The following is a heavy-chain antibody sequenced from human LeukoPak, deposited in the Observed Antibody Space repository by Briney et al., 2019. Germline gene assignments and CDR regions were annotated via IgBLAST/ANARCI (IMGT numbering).Heavy chain of an antibody. CDR3: ARLMNIAAADF. J-gene: IGHJ4*02. D-gene: IGHD6-13*01. Sequence: GGSLRLSCAASGFGVGGNYMTWVRQAPGKGLEWVSVIYISGSTYYADSVKGRFTISRDISKNTLYLQMNSLRAEDTAVYYCARLMNIAAADFWGQGTLVTVSS. CDR2: IYISGST. V-gene: IGHV3-66*04. CDR1: GFGVGGNY.